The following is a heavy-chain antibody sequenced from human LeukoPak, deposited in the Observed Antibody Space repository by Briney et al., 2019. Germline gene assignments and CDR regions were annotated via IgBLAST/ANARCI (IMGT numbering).Heavy chain of an antibody. V-gene: IGHV4-39*01. Sequence: PSETLSLTCTVSGVSISSSPYYWGWIRQPPGKGLEWIGSISYSGTSYYNPSLKSRVTISADPSKNQFSMKLSSVTAADTVVYYRARRHTALGAFDIWGQGTMVNVFS. CDR2: ISYSGTS. D-gene: IGHD2-2*02. CDR3: ARRHTALGAFDI. CDR1: GVSISSSPYY. J-gene: IGHJ3*02.